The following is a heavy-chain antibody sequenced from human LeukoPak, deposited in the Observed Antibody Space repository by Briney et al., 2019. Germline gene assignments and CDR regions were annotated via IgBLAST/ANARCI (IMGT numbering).Heavy chain of an antibody. CDR1: GYSISSGYY. Sequence: SETLSLTCAVSGYSISSGYYWGWIRQPPGKGLEWIGSIYHSGSTYYNPSLKRRVTISVETSTNQFSLKLSSVTAADTAVYYCARQGPRIAVAVEIPFDYWGQGTLVTVSS. J-gene: IGHJ4*02. V-gene: IGHV4-38-2*01. CDR2: IYHSGST. D-gene: IGHD6-19*01. CDR3: ARQGPRIAVAVEIPFDY.